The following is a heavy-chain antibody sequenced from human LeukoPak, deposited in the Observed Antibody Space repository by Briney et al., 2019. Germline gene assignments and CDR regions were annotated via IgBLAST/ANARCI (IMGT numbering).Heavy chain of an antibody. D-gene: IGHD4-11*01. CDR2: ISSSSTI. CDR1: GFTFSSYS. CDR3: ARDPRTSTHRDY. Sequence: GGSLSLSCAAPGFTFSSYSMNWVRQAPGKGLEWVSYISSSSTIYYADSVKGRFTISRDNAKNSLYLQMNSLRDEDTAVYYCARDPRTSTHRDYWGQGTLVTVSS. J-gene: IGHJ4*02. V-gene: IGHV3-48*02.